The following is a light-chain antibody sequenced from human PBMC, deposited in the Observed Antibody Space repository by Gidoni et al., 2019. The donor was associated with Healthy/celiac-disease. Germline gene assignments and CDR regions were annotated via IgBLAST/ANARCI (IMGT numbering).Light chain of an antibody. CDR1: QSININ. Sequence: EIVMTQSPATLSVSPGERATLSCRASQSININLAWYQQKPGQAPRLLFQGASARASGVPARFSGSGSGTEFTLTITSLQSEDFAVYYCQQYHDWPTFGQGTKVEIK. CDR3: QQYHDWPT. CDR2: GAS. J-gene: IGKJ2*01. V-gene: IGKV3-15*01.